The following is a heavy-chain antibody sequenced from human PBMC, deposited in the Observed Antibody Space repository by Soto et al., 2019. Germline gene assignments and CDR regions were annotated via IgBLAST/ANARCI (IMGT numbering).Heavy chain of an antibody. V-gene: IGHV3-33*01. CDR1: GLTFSRYG. CDR3: ARDSYYGSGSFDY. D-gene: IGHD3-10*01. J-gene: IGHJ4*02. CDR2: IWYDGSNK. Sequence: PGGYLRLSCAASGLTFSRYGMHWVRQAPGKGLEWVAVIWYDGSNKYYADSVKGRFTISRDNSKNTLYLQMNSLRAEDTAVYYCARDSYYGSGSFDYWGQGTLVTVSS.